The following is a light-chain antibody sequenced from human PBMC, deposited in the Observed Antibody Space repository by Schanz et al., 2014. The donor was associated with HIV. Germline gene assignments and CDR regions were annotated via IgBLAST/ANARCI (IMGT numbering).Light chain of an antibody. Sequence: QSALTQPPSASGSPGQSVTISCSGTSSDVGGYNFVSWYQHHPGKAPKLIIYEVSQRPSGVPDRFSGSKSGNTASLTVSGLQAEDEADYYCSSYAGSNKFGVFGGGTKVTVL. CDR2: EVS. CDR3: SSYAGSNKFGV. J-gene: IGLJ3*02. CDR1: SSDVGGYNF. V-gene: IGLV2-8*01.